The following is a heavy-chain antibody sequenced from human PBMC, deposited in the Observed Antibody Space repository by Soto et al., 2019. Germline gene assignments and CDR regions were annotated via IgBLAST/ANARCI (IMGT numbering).Heavy chain of an antibody. V-gene: IGHV3-23*04. Sequence: EVQLVETGGGLIQPGGSLRLSCAASGFTVSSNYMNWVRQAPGKGLEWVSAISGSGGSTYYADSVKGRFTISRDNSKNTLYLQMNSLRAEDTAVYYCAKVRHYYDSSGYYYYYYGMDVWGQGTTVTVSS. J-gene: IGHJ6*02. CDR3: AKVRHYYDSSGYYYYYYGMDV. D-gene: IGHD3-22*01. CDR1: GFTVSSNY. CDR2: ISGSGGST.